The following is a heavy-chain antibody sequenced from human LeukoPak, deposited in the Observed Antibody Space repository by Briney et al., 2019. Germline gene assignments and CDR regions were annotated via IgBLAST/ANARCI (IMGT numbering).Heavy chain of an antibody. V-gene: IGHV3-30-3*01. D-gene: IGHD3-3*01. CDR2: ISYDGSNK. CDR1: GFTFSSYA. J-gene: IGHJ4*02. Sequence: LPGGSLRLSCAASGFTFSSYAMHWVRQAPGKGLEWVAVISYDGSNKYYADSVKGRFTISRDNSKNTLYLQMNSLRAEDTAVYYCARDFWSGYYKGPFDYWGQGTLVTVSS. CDR3: ARDFWSGYYKGPFDY.